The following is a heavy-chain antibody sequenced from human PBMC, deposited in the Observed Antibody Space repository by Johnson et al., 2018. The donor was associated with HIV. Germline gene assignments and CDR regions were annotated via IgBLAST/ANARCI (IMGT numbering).Heavy chain of an antibody. CDR1: GFTFRSYA. CDR3: ARDASYYGSANDAFDI. V-gene: IGHV3-30*03. Sequence: QVQLVESGGGVVQPGGSLRLSCAASGFTFRSYAMHWVRQAPGKGLEWVGVISYDGSNKYYADSVKGRFTISRDNSKNTMYLQMNSLRAEDTAVYYCARDASYYGSANDAFDIWGQGTMVTVSS. D-gene: IGHD3-10*01. J-gene: IGHJ3*02. CDR2: ISYDGSNK.